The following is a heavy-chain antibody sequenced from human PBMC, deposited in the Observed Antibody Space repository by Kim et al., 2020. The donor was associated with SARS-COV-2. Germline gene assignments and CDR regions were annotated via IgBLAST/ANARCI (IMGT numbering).Heavy chain of an antibody. CDR3: ARSAPTYYDILTGHYYYYGMVV. Sequence: SETLSLTCTVSGGSISSYYWSWIRQPPGKGLEWIGYIYYSGSTNYNPSLKSRVTISVDTSKNQFSLKLSSVTAADTAVYYCARSAPTYYDILTGHYYYYGMVVWGQGTTVTVSS. J-gene: IGHJ6*02. CDR2: IYYSGST. V-gene: IGHV4-59*01. CDR1: GGSISSYY. D-gene: IGHD3-9*01.